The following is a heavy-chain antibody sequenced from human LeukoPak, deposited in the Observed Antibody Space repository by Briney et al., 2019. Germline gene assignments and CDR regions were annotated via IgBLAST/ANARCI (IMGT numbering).Heavy chain of an antibody. CDR3: AKDRAGSTFDY. Sequence: SETLSLTCTVSGGSISRYYWSWIRQPAGKGLEWIGRIYTSGSPNYNPSLKSRVTMSVDTSKNQFSLKLTSVTAADTAVYYCAKDRAGSTFDYWGRGTLVTVSS. V-gene: IGHV4-4*07. CDR1: GGSISRYY. J-gene: IGHJ4*02. D-gene: IGHD6-13*01. CDR2: IYTSGSP.